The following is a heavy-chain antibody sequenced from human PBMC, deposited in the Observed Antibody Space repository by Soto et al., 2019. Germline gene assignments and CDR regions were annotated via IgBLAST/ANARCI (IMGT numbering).Heavy chain of an antibody. V-gene: IGHV3-15*07. Sequence: PGGSLRLSCAASGFTFSNAWMNWVRQAPGKGLEWVGRIKSKTDGGTKDYAAPVKGRFTISRDDSKNTLYLQMNSLKTEDTAVYYCTTPCPSVYSGSYYFPGDYYYYYGMDVWGHGTTVTVS. J-gene: IGHJ6*02. D-gene: IGHD1-26*01. CDR3: TTPCPSVYSGSYYFPGDYYYYYGMDV. CDR2: IKSKTDGGTK. CDR1: GFTFSNAW.